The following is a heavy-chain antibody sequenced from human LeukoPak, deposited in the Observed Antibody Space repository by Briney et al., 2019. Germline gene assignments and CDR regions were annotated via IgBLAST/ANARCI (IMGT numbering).Heavy chain of an antibody. V-gene: IGHV1-69*05. J-gene: IGHJ6*03. Sequence: SVKVSCKASGGTFSSYAISWVRQAPGQGLEWMGGIIPIFGTANYAQKFQGRLTITTDESTSTAYMELSSLRSEDTAVYYCARDKGPATASYYYYYMDVWGKGTTVTVSS. D-gene: IGHD2-21*02. CDR2: IIPIFGTA. CDR3: ARDKGPATASYYYYYMDV. CDR1: GGTFSSYA.